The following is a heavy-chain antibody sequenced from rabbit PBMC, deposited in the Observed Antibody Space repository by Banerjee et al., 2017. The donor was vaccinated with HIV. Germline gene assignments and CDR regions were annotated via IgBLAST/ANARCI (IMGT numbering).Heavy chain of an antibody. Sequence: QEQLVESGGGLVKPEGSLTLSCTASGFSFSNKAVMCWVRQAPGKGLEWISCITGSSSGFAYSATWAKGRFTCSKTSSTTVTLQMTSLTVADTATYFCARDTGSSFSSYGMDLWGPGTLVTVS. J-gene: IGHJ6*01. D-gene: IGHD8-1*01. CDR3: ARDTGSSFSSYGMDL. CDR2: ITGSSSGFA. V-gene: IGHV1S45*01. CDR1: GFSFSNKAV.